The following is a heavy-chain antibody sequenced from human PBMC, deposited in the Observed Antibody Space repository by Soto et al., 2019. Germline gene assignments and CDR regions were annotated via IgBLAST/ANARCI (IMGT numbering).Heavy chain of an antibody. V-gene: IGHV4-39*01. CDR2: IYYSGST. CDR3: ARLVYYYDSSGYSFDY. Sequence: ETLSLTCTVSGGSISSNNYYWGWIRQPPGKGLEWIGTIYYSGSTYYNPSLKSRVTISVDTSKNQFSLKLSSVTAADTAVYYCARLVYYYDSSGYSFDYWSQGTLVTVSS. J-gene: IGHJ4*02. D-gene: IGHD3-22*01. CDR1: GGSISSNNYY.